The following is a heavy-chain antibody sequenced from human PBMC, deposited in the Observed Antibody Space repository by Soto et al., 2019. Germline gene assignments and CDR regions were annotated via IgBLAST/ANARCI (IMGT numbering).Heavy chain of an antibody. CDR1: GFMFGNLA. Sequence: PGGSLRLSCAASGFMFGNLAMGGFRRAQGRGRWGVPAITGSGGGTYYADSVKGRVTVPRDNSKNTLYLQMHSLRAEDTAIFFCAKWDTHGIIPPTVGGNYYYYDMDVWGQGTRVTVYS. CDR2: ITGSGGGT. J-gene: IGHJ6*02. D-gene: IGHD5-18*01. CDR3: AKWDTHGIIPPTVGGNYYYYDMDV. V-gene: IGHV3-23*01.